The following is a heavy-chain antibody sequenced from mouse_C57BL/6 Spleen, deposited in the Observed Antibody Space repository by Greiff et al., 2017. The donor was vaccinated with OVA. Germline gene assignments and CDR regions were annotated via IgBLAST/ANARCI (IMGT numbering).Heavy chain of an antibody. CDR1: GYTFTSYW. CDR3: RDAGLRGYFDY. Sequence: VQLQQSGTELVKPGASVKLSCKASGYTFTSYWMHWVKQRPGQGLEWIGNINPSNGGTNYNEKFKGKATLTVDKSSSTAYMQLSSLTSEDSAVFCSRDAGLRGYFDYWGQGTTLTVSS. V-gene: IGHV1-53*01. D-gene: IGHD1-1*01. J-gene: IGHJ2*01. CDR2: INPSNGGT.